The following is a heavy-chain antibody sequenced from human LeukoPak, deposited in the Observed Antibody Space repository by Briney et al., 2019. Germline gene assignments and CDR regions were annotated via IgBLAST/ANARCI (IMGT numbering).Heavy chain of an antibody. CDR3: GKDEQGFGMQTSP. CDR1: GFDFSSYA. V-gene: IGHV3-23*01. D-gene: IGHD1-14*01. J-gene: IGHJ5*02. Sequence: PGGSLRLSCAASGFDFSSYAVSWVRQAPGKGLEWVSAITGSGGSTYYADSVKGRFTVSRDNPRNTLYLQMNSLRAEDTAVYYCGKDEQGFGMQTSPWGQGTLVTVSS. CDR2: ITGSGGST.